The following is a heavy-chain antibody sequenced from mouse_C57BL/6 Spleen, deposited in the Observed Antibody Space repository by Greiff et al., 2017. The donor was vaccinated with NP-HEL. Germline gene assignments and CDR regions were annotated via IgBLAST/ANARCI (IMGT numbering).Heavy chain of an antibody. CDR1: GFTFSSYA. J-gene: IGHJ3*01. V-gene: IGHV5-4*01. CDR3: ASLLRFAY. CDR2: ISDGGSYT. Sequence: EVQLQESGGGLVKPGGSLKLSCAASGFTFSSYAMSWVRQTPEKRLEWVATISDGGSYTYYPDNVKGRFTISRDNAKNNLYLQMSHLKSEDTAMYYCASLLRFAYWGQGTLVTVSA. D-gene: IGHD2-10*01.